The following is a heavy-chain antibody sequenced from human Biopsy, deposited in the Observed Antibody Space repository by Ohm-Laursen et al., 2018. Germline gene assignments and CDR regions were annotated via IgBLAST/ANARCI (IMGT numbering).Heavy chain of an antibody. CDR1: GFTFSDYK. Sequence: GSLRLSCSASGFTFSDYKMNWVRQPPGKGLEWVSSISTSGSSTNYADSVKGRFTMSRDNAEKSLYLQMNSLGVEDTAVYYCARHGDNDYSNFDSWGQGALVTVSS. CDR3: ARHGDNDYSNFDS. CDR2: ISTSGSST. V-gene: IGHV3-21*01. J-gene: IGHJ4*02. D-gene: IGHD4-11*01.